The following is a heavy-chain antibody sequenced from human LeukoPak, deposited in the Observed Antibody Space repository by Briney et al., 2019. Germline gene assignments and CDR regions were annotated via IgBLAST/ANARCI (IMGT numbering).Heavy chain of an antibody. Sequence: PSETLSLTCTVSGGSFRGDYYWAWIRQPPGKGLEWIGSIYSGGRIYYNPSLKSRVTISVDTSKNQFSLKLSSVTAADTAVYYCVNSRGSYPYDCWGQGTLVTVSS. V-gene: IGHV4-39*07. J-gene: IGHJ4*02. CDR3: VNSRGSYPYDC. D-gene: IGHD1-26*01. CDR2: IYSGGRI. CDR1: GGSFRGDYY.